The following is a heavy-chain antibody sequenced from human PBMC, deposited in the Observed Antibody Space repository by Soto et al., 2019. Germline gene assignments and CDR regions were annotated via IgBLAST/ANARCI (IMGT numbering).Heavy chain of an antibody. CDR2: ISGSGGST. Sequence: PGGSLRLSCAASGFTFSSYAMSWVRQAPGKGQEWVSAISGSGGSTYYADSVKGRFTISRDNSKNTLYLQMNSLRAEDTAVYYCAKDTSAPYDSSGYYPDAFDIWGQGTMVTVSS. CDR3: AKDTSAPYDSSGYYPDAFDI. J-gene: IGHJ3*02. D-gene: IGHD3-22*01. V-gene: IGHV3-23*01. CDR1: GFTFSSYA.